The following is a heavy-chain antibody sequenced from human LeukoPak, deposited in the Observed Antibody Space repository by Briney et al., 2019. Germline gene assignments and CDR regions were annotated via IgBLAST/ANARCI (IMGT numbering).Heavy chain of an antibody. D-gene: IGHD3-10*01. Sequence: PGGSLRLSCAASGFTFSSYAMHWVRQAPGKGLEYVSAISSNGGSTYYAGSVKGRFTNSRDNSKNTLYLQMGSLRAEDMAVYYCARSAVYGSSCFDHWGQGTLVTVSS. J-gene: IGHJ4*02. V-gene: IGHV3-64*02. CDR2: ISSNGGST. CDR3: ARSAVYGSSCFDH. CDR1: GFTFSSYA.